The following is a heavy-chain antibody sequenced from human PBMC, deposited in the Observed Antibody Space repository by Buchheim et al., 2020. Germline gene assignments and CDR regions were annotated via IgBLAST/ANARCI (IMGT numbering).Heavy chain of an antibody. D-gene: IGHD6-19*01. V-gene: IGHV3-30-3*01. CDR3: ARDDGGSGWPDTFDY. Sequence: QVQLVESGGGVVQPGRSLRLSCAASGFTFSSYAMHWVRQAPGKGLEWVAVISYDGSNKYYADSVKGRFTISRDNSKNPRYLQMNSLRAEDTAVYYCARDDGGSGWPDTFDYWGQGTL. J-gene: IGHJ4*02. CDR1: GFTFSSYA. CDR2: ISYDGSNK.